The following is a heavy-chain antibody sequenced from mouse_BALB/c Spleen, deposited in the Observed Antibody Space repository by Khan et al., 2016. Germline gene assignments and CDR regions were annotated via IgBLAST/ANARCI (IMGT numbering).Heavy chain of an antibody. CDR2: IWSGGST. J-gene: IGHJ4*01. Sequence: QVQLKQSGPGLVQPSQSLSITCTVSGFSLTSYGVHWVRQSPGKGLEWLGVIWSGGSTDYNAAFISRLSISKDNSKSQVFFKMNSLQADDTAIYYCVGYYKYAMDYWGQGTSVTVSS. CDR1: GFSLTSYG. D-gene: IGHD2-12*01. V-gene: IGHV2-2-2*01. CDR3: VGYYKYAMDY.